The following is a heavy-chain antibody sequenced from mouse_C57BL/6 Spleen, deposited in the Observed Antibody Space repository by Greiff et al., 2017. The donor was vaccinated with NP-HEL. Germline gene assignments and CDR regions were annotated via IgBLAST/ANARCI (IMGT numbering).Heavy chain of an antibody. CDR3: TKGSYYSNFFDY. CDR1: GFTFSNYW. CDR2: IRLKSDNYAT. D-gene: IGHD2-5*01. Sequence: EVQGVESGGGLVQPGGSMKLSCVASGFTFSNYWMNWVRQSPEKGLEWVAQIRLKSDNYATHYAESVKGRFTISRDDSKSSVYLQMNNLRAEDTGIYYCTKGSYYSNFFDYWGQGTTLTVSS. V-gene: IGHV6-3*01. J-gene: IGHJ2*01.